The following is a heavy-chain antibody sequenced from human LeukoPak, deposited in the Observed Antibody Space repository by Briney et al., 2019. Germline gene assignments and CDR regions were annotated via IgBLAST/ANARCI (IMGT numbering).Heavy chain of an antibody. CDR3: AKDPPGYSSSWYLYYFDY. D-gene: IGHD6-13*01. CDR1: GFTFSSYS. CDR2: ISGSGGST. V-gene: IGHV3-23*01. J-gene: IGHJ4*02. Sequence: PGGSLRLSCAASGFTFSSYSMNWVRQAPGKGLEWVSAISGSGGSTYYADSVKGRFTISRDNSKNTLYLQMNSLRAEDTAVYYCAKDPPGYSSSWYLYYFDYWGQGTLVTVSS.